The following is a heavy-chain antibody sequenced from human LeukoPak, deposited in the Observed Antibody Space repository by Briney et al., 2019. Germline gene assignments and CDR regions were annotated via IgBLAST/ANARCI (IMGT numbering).Heavy chain of an antibody. CDR2: IYYSVST. Sequence: SQTQSLTCTVSGGTISSYYWSWTRHPPGEGLGWIGYIYYSVSTNYNPSLKSRVTISVDTSKNKSSLKLSSVTAADTAVYYCARLRSNSYGNWGGFEDWGQGTLVTVAS. D-gene: IGHD5-18*01. J-gene: IGHJ4*02. V-gene: IGHV4-59*01. CDR3: ARLRSNSYGNWGGFED. CDR1: GGTISSYY.